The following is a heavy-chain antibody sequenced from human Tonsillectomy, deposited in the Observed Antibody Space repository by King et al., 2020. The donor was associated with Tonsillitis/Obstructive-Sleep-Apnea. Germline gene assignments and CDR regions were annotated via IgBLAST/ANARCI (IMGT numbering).Heavy chain of an antibody. Sequence: QLQESGPGLVKPSETLSLTCTVSGGSISSYYWSWIRQPPGKGLEWIGYIYYSGSTNYNPSLKSRVTISVDTSKNQFSLKLSSVTAADTAVYYCARGNYYSGSGSYAFDIWGQGTMVTVSS. CDR3: ARGNYYSGSGSYAFDI. CDR2: IYYSGST. CDR1: GGSISSYY. V-gene: IGHV4-59*01. J-gene: IGHJ3*02. D-gene: IGHD3-10*01.